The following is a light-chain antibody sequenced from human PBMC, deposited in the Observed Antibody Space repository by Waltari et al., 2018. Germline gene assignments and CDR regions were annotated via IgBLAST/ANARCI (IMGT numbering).Light chain of an antibody. J-gene: IGLJ1*01. V-gene: IGLV3-1*01. CDR2: QDF. CDR3: QAWDSGTNYV. Sequence: SFELTQPPSVSVSPGQTATITCSGEELGGKTASCYQLRPGQSPVMVIYQDFRRPAGIPARFSGSGSGNIATLTIRETQAMDEADYYCQAWDSGTNYVFGSGTKVTVL. CDR1: ELGGKT.